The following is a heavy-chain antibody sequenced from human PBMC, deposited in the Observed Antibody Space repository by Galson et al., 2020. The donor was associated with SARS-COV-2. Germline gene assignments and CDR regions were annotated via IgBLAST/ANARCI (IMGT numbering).Heavy chain of an antibody. D-gene: IGHD3-22*01. CDR2: ISYDGSNK. Sequence: GGSLRLSCAASGFTFSSYAMHWVRQAPGKGLEWVAVISYDGSNKYYADSVKGRFTLSRDNSKNTLYLQMNSLRAEDTAVYYCAREDPMIDAFDSWVQGTMVTVSS. V-gene: IGHV3-30*04. CDR3: AREDPMIDAFDS. J-gene: IGHJ3*02. CDR1: GFTFSSYA.